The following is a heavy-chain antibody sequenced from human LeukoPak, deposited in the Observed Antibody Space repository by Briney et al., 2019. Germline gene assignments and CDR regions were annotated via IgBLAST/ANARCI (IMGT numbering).Heavy chain of an antibody. CDR3: ARGTMFPYYFDY. V-gene: IGHV3-48*01. D-gene: IGHD3-10*02. J-gene: IGHJ4*02. CDR1: GFTFSSYS. CDR2: ISSSSSTI. Sequence: GSLRLSCAASGFTFSSYSMNWVRRAPGRGLEGVSYISSSSSTIYYSDSVKGRFTISRDNAKNSLYLQMNSLRAEDTAVYYCARGTMFPYYFDYWGQGTLVTVS.